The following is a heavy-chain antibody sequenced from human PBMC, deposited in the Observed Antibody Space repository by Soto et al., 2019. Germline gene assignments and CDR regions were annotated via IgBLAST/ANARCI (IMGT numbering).Heavy chain of an antibody. D-gene: IGHD2-15*01. J-gene: IGHJ4*02. V-gene: IGHV3-21*01. CDR3: ARDGWVAATLANYFDY. CDR1: GFTFNSYS. CDR2: MSRSSRYI. Sequence: EVQLVESGGGLVKPGGSLRLSCAASGFTFNSYSMNWVRQAPGKGLEWVSSMSRSSRYIYYADSVKGRFTISRDNAKNSVYLQMNSLRAEDTAVYYCARDGWVAATLANYFDYWGQGTLVTVSS.